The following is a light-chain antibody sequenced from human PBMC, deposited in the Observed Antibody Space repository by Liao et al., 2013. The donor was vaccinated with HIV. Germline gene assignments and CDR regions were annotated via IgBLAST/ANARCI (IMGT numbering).Light chain of an antibody. V-gene: IGLV3-1*01. CDR1: KLGDKY. CDR3: QTWDVNAAYV. J-gene: IGLJ1*01. Sequence: SYEMTQPPSVSVSPGQTATVTCSGDKLGDKYVAWYQQRPGQSPVLVIYHNNKRPSGIPERFSGSKSGITATLTITGTQAMDEADYYCQTWDVNAAYVFATGTKVTVL. CDR2: HNN.